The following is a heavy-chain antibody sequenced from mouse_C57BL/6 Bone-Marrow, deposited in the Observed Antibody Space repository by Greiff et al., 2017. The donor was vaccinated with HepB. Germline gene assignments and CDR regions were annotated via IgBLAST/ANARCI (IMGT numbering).Heavy chain of an antibody. CDR2: INPNNGGT. CDR3: ARSRGGGYEIYYAMDY. V-gene: IGHV1-26*01. J-gene: IGHJ4*01. Sequence: EVQLQQSGPELVKPGASVKISCKASGYTFTDYYMNWVKQSHGKSLEWIGDINPNNGGTSYNQKFKGKATLTVDKSSSTAYMELRSLTSEDSAVYYCARSRGGGYEIYYAMDYWGQGTSVTVSS. D-gene: IGHD2-2*01. CDR1: GYTFTDYY.